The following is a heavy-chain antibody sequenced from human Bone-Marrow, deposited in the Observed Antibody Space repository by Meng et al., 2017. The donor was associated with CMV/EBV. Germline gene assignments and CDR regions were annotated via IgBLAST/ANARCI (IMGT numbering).Heavy chain of an antibody. CDR2: ISYDGSNK. J-gene: IGHJ4*02. V-gene: IGHV3-30-3*01. D-gene: IGHD3-22*01. CDR1: GFTFSSYA. CDR3: ARGRDYYDSSGSDY. Sequence: GESLRLSCAASGFTFSSYAMHWVRQAPGKGLEWVAVISYDGSNKYYADSVKGRFTISRDNSKNTLYLQMNSLRAEDTAVYYCARGRDYYDSSGSDYWGQGTLVTVSS.